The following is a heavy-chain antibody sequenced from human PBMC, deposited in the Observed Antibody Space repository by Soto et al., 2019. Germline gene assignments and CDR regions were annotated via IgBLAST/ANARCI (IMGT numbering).Heavy chain of an antibody. CDR2: INWNSDKV. Sequence: VLLVESGGGLVQPGRSLSLSCAVSGFNFGNYAMHWVRQAPGKGLEWVAAINWNSDKVAYAGSVLGRFTIFRDTAKNSLQRQMNDLTTEDPGLYYCAKEKGGTPYYIDSWGKGLLVTVSS. J-gene: IGHJ4*02. CDR1: GFNFGNYA. CDR3: AKEKGGTPYYIDS. D-gene: IGHD6-25*01. V-gene: IGHV3-9*01.